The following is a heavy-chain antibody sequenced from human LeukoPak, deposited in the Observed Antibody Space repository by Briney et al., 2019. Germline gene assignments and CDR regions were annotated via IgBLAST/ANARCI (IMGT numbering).Heavy chain of an antibody. V-gene: IGHV3-74*01. CDR2: INSDGSDR. Sequence: GGSLRLSCAASGFTFSNYWMHWVRQAPGKGLVWVSRINSDGSDRSHADSVKGRFTISRDNAKNTLYLQMNSLRVEDTAVYCCARGYRGAVPDPEGDSWGQGTLVTVSS. D-gene: IGHD6-19*01. CDR3: ARGYRGAVPDPEGDS. CDR1: GFTFSNYW. J-gene: IGHJ4*02.